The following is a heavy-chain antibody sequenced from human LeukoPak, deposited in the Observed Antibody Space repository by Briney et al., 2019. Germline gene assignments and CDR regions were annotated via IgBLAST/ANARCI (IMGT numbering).Heavy chain of an antibody. J-gene: IGHJ3*01. CDR2: ITVSGGTA. V-gene: IGHV3-23*01. CDR1: GFTFSNYA. D-gene: IGHD4-17*01. Sequence: SGGSLRLSCAASGFTFSNYAMSWVRQAPGEGLEWVSAITVSGGTAHYADSVKGRFTISRDNFKNTLYLQMDSLRAEDTALYYCAKKYGDNLRGFDVWGQGTMVTVSS. CDR3: AKKYGDNLRGFDV.